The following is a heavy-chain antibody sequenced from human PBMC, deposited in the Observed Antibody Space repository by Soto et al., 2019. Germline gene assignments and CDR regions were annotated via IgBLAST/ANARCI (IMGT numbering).Heavy chain of an antibody. CDR2: ISAYNGNT. J-gene: IGHJ4*02. D-gene: IGHD3-16*01. Sequence: QVQLVQSGAEVKKPGASVKVSCKTSGYTFTNFGLSWVRQAPGQGLEWMGWISAYNGNTNYAQNFQGRAPMTTDTPTSTAYMELRSLRSDDTAVYYCARGGAPIDCWGQGTLVTVSS. CDR1: GYTFTNFG. V-gene: IGHV1-18*01. CDR3: ARGGAPIDC.